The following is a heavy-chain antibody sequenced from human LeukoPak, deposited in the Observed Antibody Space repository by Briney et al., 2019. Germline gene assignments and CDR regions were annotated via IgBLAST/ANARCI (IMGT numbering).Heavy chain of an antibody. V-gene: IGHV3-48*03. CDR3: AREPAPNNGPDYFDY. CDR1: GFTFSNRE. Sequence: GGSLRLSCAASGFTFSNREMNWVRQAPGKGLEWVSYISSSGNTINYADSVKGRFTISRDNAKNSLYLQMNSLRAEDTAVYYCAREPAPNNGPDYFDYWGQGTLVTVSS. J-gene: IGHJ4*02. D-gene: IGHD1/OR15-1a*01. CDR2: ISSSGNTI.